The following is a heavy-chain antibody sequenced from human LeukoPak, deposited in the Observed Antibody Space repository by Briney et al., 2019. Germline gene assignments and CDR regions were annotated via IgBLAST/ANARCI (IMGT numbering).Heavy chain of an antibody. V-gene: IGHV4-34*01. CDR3: ARVDGSCSGGSCPSGNWFDP. CDR1: GGSFSGYY. Sequence: PSETLSLTCAVYGGSFSGYYWSWIRQPPGKGLEWIGEINHSGSTNYNPSLKSRVTISVDTSKNQFSLKLYSVTAADTAVYFCARVDGSCSGGSCPSGNWFDPWGQGTLVTVSS. CDR2: INHSGST. J-gene: IGHJ5*02. D-gene: IGHD2-15*01.